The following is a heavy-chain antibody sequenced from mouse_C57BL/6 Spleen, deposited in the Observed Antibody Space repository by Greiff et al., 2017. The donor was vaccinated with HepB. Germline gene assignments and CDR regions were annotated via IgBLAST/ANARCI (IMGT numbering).Heavy chain of an antibody. Sequence: EVQLQQSGAELVRPGASVKLSCTASGFNIKDYYMHWVKQRPEQGLEWIGRIDPEDGDTEYAPKFQGKATMTADTSSNTAYLQLSSLTSEDTAVYYCTTWYYDGSYAMDYWGQGTSVTVSS. D-gene: IGHD1-1*01. V-gene: IGHV14-1*01. CDR1: GFNIKDYY. J-gene: IGHJ4*01. CDR2: IDPEDGDT. CDR3: TTWYYDGSYAMDY.